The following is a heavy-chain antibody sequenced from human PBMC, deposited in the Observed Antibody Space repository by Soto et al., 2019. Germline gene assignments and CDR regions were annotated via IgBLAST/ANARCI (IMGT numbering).Heavy chain of an antibody. V-gene: IGHV3-23*01. CDR2: ISGSGADT. J-gene: IGHJ4*02. D-gene: IGHD2-15*01. CDR3: AKDTGRGGGSVFDY. CDR1: GFIFSNYA. Sequence: LRLSCAPSGFIFSNYAMSWVRQARGKGLEWVSAISGSGADTYYTESVKGRFTISRDNFKNTLYLQMNSLRAEDTAVYYCAKDTGRGGGSVFDYWGQGTLVTVSS.